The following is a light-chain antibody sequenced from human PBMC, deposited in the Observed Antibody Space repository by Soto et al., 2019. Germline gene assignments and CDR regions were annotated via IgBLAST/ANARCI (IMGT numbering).Light chain of an antibody. CDR2: KAS. CDR1: QSISSW. CDR3: QQYNSYPWT. Sequence: DIQMTQSPSTLSASVGDRVTITCRASQSISSWLSWYQQKPGKAPKLLIYKASSLESGVPSRFSGSGSGTELSLDISRLKPDDFETYYCQQYNSYPWTFGQGTKVEIK. V-gene: IGKV1-5*03. J-gene: IGKJ1*01.